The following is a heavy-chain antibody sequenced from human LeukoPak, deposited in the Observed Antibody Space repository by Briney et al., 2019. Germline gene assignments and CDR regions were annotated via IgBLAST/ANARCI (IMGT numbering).Heavy chain of an antibody. CDR2: ISAYSGNT. J-gene: IGHJ4*02. D-gene: IGHD3-3*01. CDR1: GYTLTSDG. V-gene: IGHV1-18*01. Sequence: ASVKLSCKSSGYTLTSDGISWGRQAPGQGLEWIGWISAYSGNTNYVQKLQGRVTMTTDTSTSTAYMELRSLRSDDTAIYYCARGGITMFIESDYWGQGTLVTVSS. CDR3: ARGGITMFIESDY.